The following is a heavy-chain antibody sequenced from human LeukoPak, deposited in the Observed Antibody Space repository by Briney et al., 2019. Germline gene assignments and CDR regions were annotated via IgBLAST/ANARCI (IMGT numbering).Heavy chain of an antibody. CDR3: ARESLYCSGGSCYPTFDY. D-gene: IGHD2-15*01. V-gene: IGHV3-23*01. CDR1: GFTFSSYA. J-gene: IGHJ4*02. CDR2: ISGSGGST. Sequence: PGGSLRLSCVASGFTFSSYAMSWVRQAPGKGLEWVSAISGSGGSTYYADSVKGRFTISRDNSKNTLYLQMNSLRAEDTAVYYCARESLYCSGGSCYPTFDYWGQGTLVTVSS.